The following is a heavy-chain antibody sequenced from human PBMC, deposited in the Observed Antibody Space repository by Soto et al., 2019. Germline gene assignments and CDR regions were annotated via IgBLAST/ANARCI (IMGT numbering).Heavy chain of an antibody. CDR2: IGGGGIST. Sequence: GGSLRLSCAASGFTFRSYAMSWVRQAPGKGLQWLATIGGGGISTYYADSVKGRFIISRDNSKNTVKLQMNSLRGEDTAVYYCAKGRAVTGVRPFNFYYGMDVWGQGATVTVSS. D-gene: IGHD6-19*01. V-gene: IGHV3-23*01. CDR1: GFTFRSYA. J-gene: IGHJ6*02. CDR3: AKGRAVTGVRPFNFYYGMDV.